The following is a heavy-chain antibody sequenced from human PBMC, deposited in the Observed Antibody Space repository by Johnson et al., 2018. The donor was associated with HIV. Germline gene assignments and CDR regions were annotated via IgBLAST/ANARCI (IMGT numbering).Heavy chain of an antibody. CDR2: IRFDGSSK. CDR3: ASEGALWSDAFDI. Sequence: QVQLVESGGGVVQPGGSLRISCAASGFIFRNYGMHWVRQAPGNGLEWVAFIRFDGSSKYYADSVKGRFTISRDNSKNTLFLQMNSLRAEDTAVYYCASEGALWSDAFDIWGQGTMVTVSS. CDR1: GFIFRNYG. J-gene: IGHJ3*02. V-gene: IGHV3-30*02. D-gene: IGHD1-26*01.